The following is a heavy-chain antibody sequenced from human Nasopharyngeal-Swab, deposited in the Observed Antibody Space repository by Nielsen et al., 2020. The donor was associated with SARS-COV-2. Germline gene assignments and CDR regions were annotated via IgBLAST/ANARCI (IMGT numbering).Heavy chain of an antibody. CDR2: INPNSGGT. Sequence: ASVKVSCKASGYSFTGEYMHWVRQAPGQGLEWMGWINPNSGGTKYAQKFQGKFTMTRDTSTGTAYMELRRLTSDDTAVYFCASGGVYTSALFDYWGQGTLVTVSS. CDR3: ASGGVYTSALFDY. J-gene: IGHJ4*02. CDR1: GYSFTGEY. D-gene: IGHD3-16*01. V-gene: IGHV1-2*02.